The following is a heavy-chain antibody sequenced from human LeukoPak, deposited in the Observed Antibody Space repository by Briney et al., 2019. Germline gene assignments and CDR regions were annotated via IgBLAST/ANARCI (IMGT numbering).Heavy chain of an antibody. CDR1: GGSISSYY. D-gene: IGHD2-15*01. CDR3: ARGGLRGWFDP. CDR2: IYYSGST. J-gene: IGHJ5*02. Sequence: SETLSLTCTVSGGSISSYYWSWIRQPPGKGLEWIGYIYYSGSTNYNPSLKSRVTISVDTSKKQFSLKLSSVTAADKAVYYCARGGLRGWFDPWGQGTLVTVSS. V-gene: IGHV4-59*01.